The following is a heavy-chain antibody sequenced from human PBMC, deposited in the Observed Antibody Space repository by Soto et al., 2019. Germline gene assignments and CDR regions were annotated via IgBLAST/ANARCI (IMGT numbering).Heavy chain of an antibody. CDR2: IYYSGST. CDR3: ARTQSAYGSGSYWIDY. V-gene: IGHV4-59*01. Sequence: SETLSLTCTVSGGSISSYYWSWIRQPPGKGLEWIGYIYYSGSTNYNPSLKSRVTISVGTSKNQFSLKLSSVTAADTAVYYCARTQSAYGSGSYWIDYWGQGTLVTVSS. CDR1: GGSISSYY. J-gene: IGHJ4*02. D-gene: IGHD3-10*01.